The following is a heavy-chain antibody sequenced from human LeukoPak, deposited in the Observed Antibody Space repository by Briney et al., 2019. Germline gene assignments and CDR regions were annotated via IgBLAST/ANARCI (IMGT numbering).Heavy chain of an antibody. CDR3: ARQAAGTYWFDP. CDR2: IKQDGSAK. CDR1: GFTVSSYW. D-gene: IGHD6-13*01. V-gene: IGHV3-7*02. Sequence: PGGSLRLSCAASGFTVSSYWMSWVRQAPGKGLEWVANIKQDGSAKYYVDSVKGRFPISRDNAKNSLYLQMNSLRAEDTAVYYCARQAAGTYWFDPWGQGTLVTVSS. J-gene: IGHJ5*02.